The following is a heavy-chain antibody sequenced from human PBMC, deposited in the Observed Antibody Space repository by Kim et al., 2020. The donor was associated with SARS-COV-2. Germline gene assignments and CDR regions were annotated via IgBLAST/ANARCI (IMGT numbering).Heavy chain of an antibody. D-gene: IGHD2-21*02. CDR1: GGTFSSYA. J-gene: IGHJ4*02. V-gene: IGHV1-69*13. CDR3: ARDWGCVRGGDCYFDY. Sequence: SVKVSCKASGGTFSSYAISWVRQAPGQGLEWMGGIIPIFGTANYAQKFQGRVTITADESTSTAYMELSSLRSEDTAVYYCARDWGCVRGGDCYFDYWGQGTLVTVSS. CDR2: IIPIFGTA.